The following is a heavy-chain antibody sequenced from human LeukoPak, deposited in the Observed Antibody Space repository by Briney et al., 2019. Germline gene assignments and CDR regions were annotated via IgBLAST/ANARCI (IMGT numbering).Heavy chain of an antibody. CDR3: ARDPYYYDSSGYYGEGFDY. CDR2: INPSGGST. V-gene: IGHV1-46*01. J-gene: IGHJ4*02. CDR1: GYTFTSYY. Sequence: GASVKVSCKASGYTFTSYYMHWVRQAPGQGLEWMGIINPSGGSTSYAQKFQGRITMTRDTSTSTVYMELSSLRSEDTAVYYCARDPYYYDSSGYYGEGFDYWGQGTLVTVSS. D-gene: IGHD3-22*01.